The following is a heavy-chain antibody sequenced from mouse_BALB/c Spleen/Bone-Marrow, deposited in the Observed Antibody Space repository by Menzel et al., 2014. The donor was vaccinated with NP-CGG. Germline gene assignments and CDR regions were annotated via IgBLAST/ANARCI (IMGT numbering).Heavy chain of an antibody. J-gene: IGHJ3*01. Sequence: QVQLQQSEAELVMPGASVKMSCKASGHTFTDYWMHWVKQRPGQGLEWIGAIDTSDSYTSYNQKFKGKATLTVHESSSTAYMQLSSLTSEDSAVYYCARSDYRYDPFAYWGQGTLVTVSA. V-gene: IGHV1-69*01. CDR2: IDTSDSYT. CDR3: ARSDYRYDPFAY. D-gene: IGHD2-14*01. CDR1: GHTFTDYW.